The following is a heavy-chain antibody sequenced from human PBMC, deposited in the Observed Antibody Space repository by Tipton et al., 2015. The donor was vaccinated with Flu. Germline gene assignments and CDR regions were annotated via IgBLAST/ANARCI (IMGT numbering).Heavy chain of an antibody. Sequence: SLRLSCAASGFTFDDYGMSWVRQAPGKGLEWVSGINWNGGSTGYADSVKGRFTISRDNAKNSLYLQMNSLRAEDTALYYCAKDPTPMPAMVDYWGQGTLVTVSS. CDR2: INWNGGST. D-gene: IGHD5-18*01. CDR1: GFTFDDYG. V-gene: IGHV3-20*04. J-gene: IGHJ4*02. CDR3: AKDPTPMPAMVDY.